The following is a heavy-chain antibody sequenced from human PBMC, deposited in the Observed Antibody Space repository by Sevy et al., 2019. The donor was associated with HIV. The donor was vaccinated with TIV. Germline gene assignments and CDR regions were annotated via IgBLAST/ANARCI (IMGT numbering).Heavy chain of an antibody. Sequence: GGSLRLSCVASGFTFGQYSMNWVRQAPGKGLEWVSNIGSVGPAIYYADSVKGRFTISRDNAKNSLYLQMTSLRDEDTAVYYCARPGSGWFESDSWGQGTLVTVSS. CDR2: IGSVGPAI. V-gene: IGHV3-48*02. CDR3: ARPGSGWFESDS. CDR1: GFTFGQYS. J-gene: IGHJ5*02. D-gene: IGHD6-19*01.